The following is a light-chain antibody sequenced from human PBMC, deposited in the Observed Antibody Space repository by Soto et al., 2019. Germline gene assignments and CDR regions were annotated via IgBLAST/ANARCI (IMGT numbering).Light chain of an antibody. CDR1: HSVSSN. CDR3: QQYNIWPPIT. CDR2: GAS. J-gene: IGKJ5*01. V-gene: IGKV3-15*01. Sequence: EIVMSQSPATLSVSPGERATLTCRASHSVSSNLAWYQQKPGQAPRLLIYGASTRATGIPARFSGSGSGTEFTLTITSLQSEDFAVYYCQQYNIWPPITFGQGTRLEIK.